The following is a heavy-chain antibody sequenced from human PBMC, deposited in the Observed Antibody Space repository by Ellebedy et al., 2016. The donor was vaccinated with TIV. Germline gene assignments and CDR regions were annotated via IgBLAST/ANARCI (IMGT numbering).Heavy chain of an antibody. CDR2: IYHSGSS. D-gene: IGHD5-18*01. Sequence: MPSETLSLTCAVSGGSISSSDWWSWVRQPPGKGLEWIGEIYHSGSSNYNPSLKSRVTISVDKSKNQFSLKLSSVTAADTAIYYCARVTGGYRSVFDHWGQGTLVTVSS. V-gene: IGHV4-4*02. CDR3: ARVTGGYRSVFDH. CDR1: GGSISSSDW. J-gene: IGHJ4*02.